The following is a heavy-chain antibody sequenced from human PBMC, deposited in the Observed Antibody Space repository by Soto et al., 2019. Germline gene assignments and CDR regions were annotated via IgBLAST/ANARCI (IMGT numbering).Heavy chain of an antibody. D-gene: IGHD5-12*01. J-gene: IGHJ4*02. Sequence: SETLSLTCSVSDDSINSDKYYWGWIRQPPGKGLEWIGSIYYRGNTYYNPSLQTRVAISLDKSKSQFSLKLNSVTAADSAVYFCARLEGLATISYYFDFWGPGALVTVSS. V-gene: IGHV4-39*01. CDR2: IYYRGNT. CDR1: DDSINSDKYY. CDR3: ARLEGLATISYYFDF.